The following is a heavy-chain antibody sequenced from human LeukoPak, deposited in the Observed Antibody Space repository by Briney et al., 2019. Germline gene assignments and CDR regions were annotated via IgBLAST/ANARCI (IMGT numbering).Heavy chain of an antibody. Sequence: SETLSLTCTVSGGFLRGGSYYWPWLRQPAGTGLEWIGRIYSSGGTIYNSSLKSRVTISEDTSKKHFSLELSSVTAADTAVYYCARDSVLYYFDSWGQGTLVTVSS. D-gene: IGHD6-6*01. CDR3: ARDSVLYYFDS. J-gene: IGHJ4*02. CDR2: IYSSGGT. CDR1: GGFLRGGSYY. V-gene: IGHV4-61*02.